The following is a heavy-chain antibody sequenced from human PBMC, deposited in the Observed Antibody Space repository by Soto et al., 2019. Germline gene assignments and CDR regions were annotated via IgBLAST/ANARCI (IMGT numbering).Heavy chain of an antibody. Sequence: QVQLVQSGAEVKKPGASVRLSCKVSGKSFDNFAVHWVRQTPGQRPERMGRINVGDDKTKYSEKFQGRVIVSYDTSATTAYMELRGLSSEDTAVYYYARAKYDYIWGSYHPFDQWAQGAQVTVAS. J-gene: IGHJ4*02. CDR1: GKSFDNFA. D-gene: IGHD3-16*02. CDR2: INVGDDKT. V-gene: IGHV1-3*01. CDR3: ARAKYDYIWGSYHPFDQ.